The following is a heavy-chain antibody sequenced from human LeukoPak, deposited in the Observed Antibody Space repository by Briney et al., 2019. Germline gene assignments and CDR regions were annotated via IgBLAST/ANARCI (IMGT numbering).Heavy chain of an antibody. Sequence: GGSLRLSCAASGFTFSSYAMSWVRQAPGKGLEWVSGLSGSGASTYYADSVKGRFTISRDNSKNTPYLQMNSLRAEDTAVYYCAKETGNWGPLDYWGQGTLVTVSS. CDR2: LSGSGAST. D-gene: IGHD7-27*01. V-gene: IGHV3-23*01. J-gene: IGHJ4*02. CDR3: AKETGNWGPLDY. CDR1: GFTFSSYA.